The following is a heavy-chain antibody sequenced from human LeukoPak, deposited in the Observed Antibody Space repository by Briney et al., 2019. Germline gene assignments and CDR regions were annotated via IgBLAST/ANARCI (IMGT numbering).Heavy chain of an antibody. D-gene: IGHD3-22*01. CDR1: GGSISSGGYY. CDR2: IYHSGST. V-gene: IGHV4-30-2*01. J-gene: IGHJ4*02. CDR3: ARSKRGGSQWNERSGYYQYYFDY. Sequence: SQTLSLTCTVSGGSISSGGYYWGWIRQPPGKGLEWIGYIYHSGSTYYNPSLKSRVTISVDRSKNQFSLKLSSVTAADTAVYYCARSKRGGSQWNERSGYYQYYFDYWGQGTLVTVSS.